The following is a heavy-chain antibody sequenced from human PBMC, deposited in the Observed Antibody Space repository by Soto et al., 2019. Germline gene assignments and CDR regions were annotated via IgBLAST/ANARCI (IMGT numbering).Heavy chain of an antibody. CDR1: GYTFSDYG. CDR2: ILCLKDRK. J-gene: IGHJ4*02. CDR3: ARGRRTCTEKTCYTDFDF. Sequence: QVHLVQSGAEVKTPGASVTISCKASGYTFSDYGIHWIRQAPGQRPEWLGWILCLKDRKEYSQKFQGRISLTRDTSASTAYMGLSRLRAEDTAVYYCARGRRTCTEKTCYTDFDFWGQGS. V-gene: IGHV1-3*01. D-gene: IGHD2-2*02.